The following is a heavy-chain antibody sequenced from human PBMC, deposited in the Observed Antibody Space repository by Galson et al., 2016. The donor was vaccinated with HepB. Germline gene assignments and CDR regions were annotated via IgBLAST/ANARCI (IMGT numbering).Heavy chain of an antibody. J-gene: IGHJ6*02. CDR2: IYSEGNT. V-gene: IGHV3-53*01. Sequence: SLRLSCAASGLSVGNSYMSWVRQAPGNGLDWASTIYSEGNTYYADSVKGRFTISKDSSKNTLYLQMSSLRAEDTAVYYCARDNSEVYYYAMDVWGQGTTVTVSS. CDR1: GLSVGNSY. D-gene: IGHD1-26*01. CDR3: ARDNSEVYYYAMDV.